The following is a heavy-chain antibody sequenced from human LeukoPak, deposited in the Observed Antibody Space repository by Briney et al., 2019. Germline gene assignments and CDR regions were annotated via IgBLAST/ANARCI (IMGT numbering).Heavy chain of an antibody. D-gene: IGHD3-9*01. Sequence: GGSLRLSCAASGVTFSSYSMNWVRQAPGKGLEWVAAISSSSSYIYYADSVKRRSTTARDTNNNSLYLQMNSLSADDTAVYYCARTYYDSLTGYYYYMDYWGQGTLVTVSS. CDR1: GVTFSSYS. V-gene: IGHV3-21*01. J-gene: IGHJ4*02. CDR2: ISSSSSYI. CDR3: ARTYYDSLTGYYYYMDY.